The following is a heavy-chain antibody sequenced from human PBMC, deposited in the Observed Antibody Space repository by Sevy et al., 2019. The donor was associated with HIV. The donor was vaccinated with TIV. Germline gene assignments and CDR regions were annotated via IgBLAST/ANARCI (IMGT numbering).Heavy chain of an antibody. J-gene: IGHJ4*02. CDR1: GYTLTELS. CDR3: ATFGFPNIAVAGYLDY. D-gene: IGHD6-13*01. CDR2: FDPEDGET. Sequence: ASVKVSCKVSGYTLTELSMHWVRQAPGKGLEWMGGFDPEDGETIYAQKFQGRVTMTEDTSTDTAYMELSSLRSEDTAVYYCATFGFPNIAVAGYLDYWGQGTLVTVS. V-gene: IGHV1-24*01.